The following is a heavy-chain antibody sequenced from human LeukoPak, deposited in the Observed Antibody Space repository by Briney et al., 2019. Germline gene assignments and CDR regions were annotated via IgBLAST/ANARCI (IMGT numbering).Heavy chain of an antibody. CDR2: IIPILGIA. CDR1: GGTFSSYA. J-gene: IGHJ3*02. CDR3: ARGPLLGNAFDI. D-gene: IGHD3-10*01. V-gene: IGHV1-69*04. Sequence: SVKVSCKASGGTFSSYAISWVRQAPGQGLEWMGRIIPILGIANYAQKFQGRVTITADKSTSTAYMELSSLRSEDTAVYYCARGPLLGNAFDIWDQGTMVTVSS.